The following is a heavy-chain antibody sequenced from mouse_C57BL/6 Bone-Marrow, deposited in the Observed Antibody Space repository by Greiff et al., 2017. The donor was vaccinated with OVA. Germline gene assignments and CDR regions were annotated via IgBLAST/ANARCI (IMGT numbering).Heavy chain of an antibody. J-gene: IGHJ3*01. CDR2: ISYSGST. CDR1: GYSITSDY. Sequence: EVKLQESGPGLAKPSQTLSLTCSVPGYSITSDYWNWIRKFPGNKLEYMGYISYSGSTYSNPSLQSRISITRDTSQNQYYLQLKSVTTEDTATYYGARTYDGYYVFAYWGQGTLVTVSA. CDR3: ARTYDGYYVFAY. D-gene: IGHD2-3*01. V-gene: IGHV3-8*01.